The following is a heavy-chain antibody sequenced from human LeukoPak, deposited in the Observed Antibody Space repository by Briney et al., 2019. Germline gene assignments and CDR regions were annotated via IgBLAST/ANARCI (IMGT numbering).Heavy chain of an antibody. D-gene: IGHD3-3*01. Sequence: PGGSLRLSCAASGFTFSDYYMSWIRQAPGKGLEWVSYISSSGSTIYYADSVKGRFTISRANAKNSLYLQMNSLRAEDTAVYSCARTARVLRFLEWLSHFYLDVWGKGTTVTVSS. V-gene: IGHV3-11*01. CDR1: GFTFSDYY. J-gene: IGHJ6*03. CDR3: ARTARVLRFLEWLSHFYLDV. CDR2: ISSSGSTI.